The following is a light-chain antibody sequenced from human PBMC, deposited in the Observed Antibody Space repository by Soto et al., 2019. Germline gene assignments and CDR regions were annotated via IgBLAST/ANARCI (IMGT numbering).Light chain of an antibody. V-gene: IGKV3-15*01. CDR2: GAS. Sequence: EIVLTQSPATLSLSPGARAPLSCRASQSVSSYLAWYQQQPGQAPRLLIYGASTRATGIPARFSGSGSGTEFTLTISSLQSEDFAVYYCQQYNNWPPITFGQGTRLEIK. CDR1: QSVSSY. CDR3: QQYNNWPPIT. J-gene: IGKJ5*01.